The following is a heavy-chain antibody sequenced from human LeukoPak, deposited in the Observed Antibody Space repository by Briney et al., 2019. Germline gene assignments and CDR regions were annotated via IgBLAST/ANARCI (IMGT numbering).Heavy chain of an antibody. CDR3: ARGRGRRYCSSTSCYSFDP. V-gene: IGHV6-1*01. CDR1: GDSVSSNSVA. J-gene: IGHJ5*02. Sequence: SQTLSLTCAISGDSVSSNSVAWNWIRQSPSRGLEWLGRTYYRSKWYNDYAASVKSRISVSPDTSKNQFSLQLSSVTAADTAVYYCARGRGRRYCSSTSCYSFDPWGQGTLVTVSS. CDR2: TYYRSKWYN. D-gene: IGHD2-2*01.